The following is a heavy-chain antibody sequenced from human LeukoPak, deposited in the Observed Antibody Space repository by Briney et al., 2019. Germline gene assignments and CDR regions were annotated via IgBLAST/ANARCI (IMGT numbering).Heavy chain of an antibody. D-gene: IGHD2-2*01. Sequence: PSETLSLTCAVYGGSFSGYYWSWIRQPPVKGLEWIGEINHSGSTNYNPSLKSRVTISVDTSKNQFSLKLSSVTAADTAVYYCARGESCSSTSCYPVWGQGTTVTVSS. V-gene: IGHV4-34*01. CDR3: ARGESCSSTSCYPV. CDR1: GGSFSGYY. CDR2: INHSGST. J-gene: IGHJ6*02.